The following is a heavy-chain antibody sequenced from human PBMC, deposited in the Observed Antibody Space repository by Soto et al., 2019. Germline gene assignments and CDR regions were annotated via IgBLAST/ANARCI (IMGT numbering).Heavy chain of an antibody. CDR3: VRDLNYAFYS. CDR2: ISPDNI. Sequence: EVQLVESGGDLVQPGGSLRLSCAASGFTFSDYSMNWVRQAPGKGLEWISYISPDNIYYADSVRGRFTISRDNAKNSLCLQMNSLTAGDTAVYYCVRDLNYAFYSWGQGTLVTVSS. J-gene: IGHJ4*02. CDR1: GFTFSDYS. V-gene: IGHV3-48*01. D-gene: IGHD1-7*01.